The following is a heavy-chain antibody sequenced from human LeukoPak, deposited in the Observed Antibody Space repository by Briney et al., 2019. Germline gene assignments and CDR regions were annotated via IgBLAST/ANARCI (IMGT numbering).Heavy chain of an antibody. CDR3: ARIGRSLSLFVY. D-gene: IGHD3-10*01. CDR1: GFTFSDYY. CDR2: ISSSSSYI. Sequence: GGSLRLSCAASGFTFSDYYMSWIRQAPGKGLEWVSSISSSSSYIYYADSVKGRFTISRDNAKNSLYLQMNSLRAEDTAVYYCARIGRSLSLFVYWGQGTLVTVSS. V-gene: IGHV3-11*06. J-gene: IGHJ4*02.